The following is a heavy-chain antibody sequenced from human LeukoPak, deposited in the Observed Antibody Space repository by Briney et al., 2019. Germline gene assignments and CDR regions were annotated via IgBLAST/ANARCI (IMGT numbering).Heavy chain of an antibody. CDR2: IVVGSGNT. CDR1: GFTFTSSA. J-gene: IGHJ4*02. D-gene: IGHD3-3*01. V-gene: IGHV1-58*02. Sequence: ASVKVSCKASGFTFTSSAIQWVRQARGQRLEWIGWIVVGSGNTNYAQKFQERVTITRDMSTSTAYMELSSLRSEDTAVYYCAARGRFLEWLPLDYWGQGTLVTVSS. CDR3: AARGRFLEWLPLDY.